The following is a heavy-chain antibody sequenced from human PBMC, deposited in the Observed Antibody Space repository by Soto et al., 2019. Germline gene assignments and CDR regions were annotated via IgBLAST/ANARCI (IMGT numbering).Heavy chain of an antibody. CDR3: AGLPGFYTYYYRAV. CDR1: GFTVSTNY. CDR2: IYSGGTA. V-gene: IGHV3-53*01. Sequence: EVQLVESGGGLIQPGGSLRLSCVASGFTVSTNYMSWVRQAPGKGLEWVSVIYSGGTASYADSVKGRFTISRDNSKNPLYFKMTALRPEERAVFSWAGLPGFYTYYYRAVGGQGTTFT. D-gene: IGHD3-16*01. J-gene: IGHJ6*02.